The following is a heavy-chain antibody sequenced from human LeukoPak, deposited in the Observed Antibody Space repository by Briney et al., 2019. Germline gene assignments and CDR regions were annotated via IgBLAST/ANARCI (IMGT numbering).Heavy chain of an antibody. V-gene: IGHV3-21*01. D-gene: IGHD2-21*02. CDR1: GFTFSDYT. J-gene: IGHJ3*02. CDR2: ISSTSNYI. CDR3: ARQKYCGGDCYGLDTLDT. Sequence: GGSLRLSCAASGFTFSDYTINWVRQAPGKGLEWVSSISSTSNYIYHTDSLKGRVTISRDNAKNSLSLQMNSLRVEDTAVYYCARQKYCGGDCYGLDTLDTWGQGTMVTVSS.